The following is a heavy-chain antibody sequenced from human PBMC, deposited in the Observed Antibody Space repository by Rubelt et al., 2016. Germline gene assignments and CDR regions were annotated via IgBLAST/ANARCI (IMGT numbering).Heavy chain of an antibody. J-gene: IGHJ4*02. CDR2: IYSGGST. CDR1: GFTVSSNY. CDR3: ARAQGDTYAGPIDY. Sequence: GGSLRLSCAASGFTVSSNYMSWVRQAPGKGLEWVSVIYSGGSTYYADSVKGRFTISRDNSKNTLYLQMNSLRAEDTAVYYCARAQGDTYAGPIDYWGQGTLVTVSS. D-gene: IGHD5-18*01. V-gene: IGHV3-53*01.